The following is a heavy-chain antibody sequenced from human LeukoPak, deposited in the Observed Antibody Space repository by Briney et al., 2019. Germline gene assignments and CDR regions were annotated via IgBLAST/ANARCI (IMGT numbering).Heavy chain of an antibody. V-gene: IGHV3-7*01. D-gene: IGHD6-19*01. J-gene: IGHJ4*02. CDR2: IKEDGREK. CDR3: GRGSGWLVDY. Sequence: GGSLRLSCTASGFTFIDSYMTWVRQAPGKGLEWVANIKEDGREKFYVDSVKGRFTISRDNSKNSVYLQMSSLRAEDTAMYYCGRGSGWLVDYWGQGTLVTVSS. CDR1: GFTFIDSY.